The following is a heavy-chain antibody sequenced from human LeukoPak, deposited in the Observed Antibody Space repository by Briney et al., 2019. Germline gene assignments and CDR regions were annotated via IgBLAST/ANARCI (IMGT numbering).Heavy chain of an antibody. CDR1: GYTFTSYG. Sequence: ASVKVSCKASGYTFTSYGISWVRQAPGQGLEWMGWINPNSGGTNYAQKFQGRVTMTRDTSISTAYMELSRLRSDDTAVYYCARGHYYDSSGYYGRWGQGTLVTVSS. V-gene: IGHV1-2*02. D-gene: IGHD3-22*01. J-gene: IGHJ4*02. CDR2: INPNSGGT. CDR3: ARGHYYDSSGYYGR.